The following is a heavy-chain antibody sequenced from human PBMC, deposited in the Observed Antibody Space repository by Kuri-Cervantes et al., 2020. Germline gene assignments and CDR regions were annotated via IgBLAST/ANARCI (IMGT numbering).Heavy chain of an antibody. CDR3: ARERAVAGGYFDY. CDR2: INHRGRT. CDR1: GGSFSGYY. V-gene: IGHV4-34*01. J-gene: IGHJ4*02. Sequence: SETLSLTCAVYGGSFSGYYWSWIRQPPGKGLEWIGEINHRGRTNYNPSLKSRVTISVDTSKNQFSLQLSSVTAADTAVYYCARERAVAGGYFDYWGQGTLVTVSS. D-gene: IGHD6-19*01.